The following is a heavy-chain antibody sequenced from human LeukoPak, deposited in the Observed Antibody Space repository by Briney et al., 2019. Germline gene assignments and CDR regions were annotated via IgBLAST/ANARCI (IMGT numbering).Heavy chain of an antibody. CDR3: ARDRGDGYNALGY. D-gene: IGHD5-24*01. V-gene: IGHV3-11*01. CDR2: ISSSGSTI. J-gene: IGHJ4*02. CDR1: GFTFSDYY. Sequence: GGSVRLSCAASGFTFSDYYMSWIRQAPGKGLEWVSYISSSGSTIYYADSVKGRFTISRDNSKNTLYLQMNSLRAEDTAVYYCARDRGDGYNALGYWGQGTLVTVSS.